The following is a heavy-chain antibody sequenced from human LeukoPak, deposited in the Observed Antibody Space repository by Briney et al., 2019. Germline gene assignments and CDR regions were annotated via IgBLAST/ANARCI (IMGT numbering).Heavy chain of an antibody. V-gene: IGHV1-46*01. J-gene: IGHJ3*01. CDR1: GYTFTSYY. Sequence: GASVKVSCKASGYTFTSYYMHWVRQAPGHGLEWMGIINPSGGSTSYAQKFQGRVTTTRDTSTSTVYMELSSLRSEDTAVYYCARDLRFGEWKVQVWGQGTMVTVSS. D-gene: IGHD3-10*01. CDR2: INPSGGST. CDR3: ARDLRFGEWKVQV.